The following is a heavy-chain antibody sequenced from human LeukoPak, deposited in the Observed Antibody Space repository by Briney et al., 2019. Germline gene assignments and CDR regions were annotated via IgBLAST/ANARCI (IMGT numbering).Heavy chain of an antibody. D-gene: IGHD2-15*01. V-gene: IGHV1-69*05. Sequence: PVKVSCKASGGTFSSYAISWVRQAPGQGLEWMGRIIPIFGTANYAQKFQGRVTITTDESTSTAYMELSSLRSEDTAVYYCATNRDCSGGSCYPYYYYYMDVWGKGTTVTVSS. J-gene: IGHJ6*03. CDR1: GGTFSSYA. CDR2: IIPIFGTA. CDR3: ATNRDCSGGSCYPYYYYYMDV.